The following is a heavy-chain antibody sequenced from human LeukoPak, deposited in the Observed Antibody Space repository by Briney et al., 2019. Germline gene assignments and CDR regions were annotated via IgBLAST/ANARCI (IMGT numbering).Heavy chain of an antibody. V-gene: IGHV4-61*02. CDR2: LYTNDNT. J-gene: IGHJ6*03. CDR1: GGSIPSGRYY. CDR3: ARGVVTDDYYMDV. Sequence: PSQTLSLTCSVSGGSIPSGRYYWTWIRQPAGKGLEWIGRLYTNDNTNYDPSLESRVSISVDTSKSQFYLQLTSVTAADTAVYFCARGVVTDDYYMDVWGKGITVIVSS. D-gene: IGHD2-21*02.